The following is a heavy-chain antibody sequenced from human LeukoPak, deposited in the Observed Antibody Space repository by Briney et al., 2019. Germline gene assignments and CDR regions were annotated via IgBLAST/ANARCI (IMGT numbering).Heavy chain of an antibody. CDR2: ISGSGGNT. CDR1: GFTFSSDD. CDR3: AKSIRAYYYMDV. V-gene: IGHV3-23*01. J-gene: IGHJ6*03. Sequence: GGSLRLSCAACGFTFSSDDMTWVRQAPGKGVEWVSAISGSGGNTNYADSVKGRFTISRDNSKNTLYLQMTSLRAEDTAVYYCAKSIRAYYYMDVWGKGTTVTVSS.